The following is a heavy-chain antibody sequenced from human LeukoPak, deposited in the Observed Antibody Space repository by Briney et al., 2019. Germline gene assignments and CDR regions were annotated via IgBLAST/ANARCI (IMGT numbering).Heavy chain of an antibody. Sequence: ASVKVSCKASGYTFPSYFMHWVRQAPGQGLEWMGIINPTGGSTTYAQKFQGRVTMTRDTSTSTVYMELSSLRSDDTAVYYCARTAARRFDYWGQGTLDTVSS. CDR1: GYTFPSYF. J-gene: IGHJ4*02. CDR2: INPTGGST. V-gene: IGHV1-46*01. CDR3: ARTAARRFDY. D-gene: IGHD6-6*01.